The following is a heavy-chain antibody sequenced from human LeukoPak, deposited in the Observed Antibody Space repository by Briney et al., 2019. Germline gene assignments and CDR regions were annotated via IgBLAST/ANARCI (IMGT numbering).Heavy chain of an antibody. V-gene: IGHV3-7*01. J-gene: IGHJ5*02. D-gene: IGHD4-17*01. CDR3: ARMNGDYYGPNWFDP. Sequence: GGSLRLSCAASGFTFSSSWMSWVRKAPGKGREWVANIKQDGSEKYYVDSVKGRFTISRDNAKNSLYLQMNSLRAEDTAVYYCARMNGDYYGPNWFDPWGQGTLVTVSS. CDR1: GFTFSSSW. CDR2: IKQDGSEK.